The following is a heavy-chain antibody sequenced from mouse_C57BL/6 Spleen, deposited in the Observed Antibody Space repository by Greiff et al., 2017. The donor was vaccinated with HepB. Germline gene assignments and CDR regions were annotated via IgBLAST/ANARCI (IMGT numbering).Heavy chain of an antibody. CDR1: GYSFTGYF. V-gene: IGHV1-20*01. J-gene: IGHJ3*01. CDR2: INPYNGDT. D-gene: IGHD2-4*01. CDR3: ARRNYYDYDGGFAY. Sequence: VQLKESGPELVKPGDSVKISCKASGYSFTGYFMNWVMQSHGKSLEWIGRINPYNGDTFYNQKFKGKATLTVDKSSSTAHMELRSLTSEDSAVYYCARRNYYDYDGGFAYWGQGTLVTVSA.